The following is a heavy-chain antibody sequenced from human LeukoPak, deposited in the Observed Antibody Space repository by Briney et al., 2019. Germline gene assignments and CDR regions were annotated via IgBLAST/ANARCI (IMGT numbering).Heavy chain of an antibody. V-gene: IGHV4-34*01. CDR2: INHSGST. CDR3: ARTTTVTWFDP. Sequence: SETLSLTCAVYGGSFSGYYWSWIRQPPGKGLEWIGEINHSGSTNYNPSLKSRVTISVGTSKNQFSLKLSSVTAADTAVYYCARTTTVTWFDPWGQGTLVTVSS. J-gene: IGHJ5*02. CDR1: GGSFSGYY. D-gene: IGHD4-11*01.